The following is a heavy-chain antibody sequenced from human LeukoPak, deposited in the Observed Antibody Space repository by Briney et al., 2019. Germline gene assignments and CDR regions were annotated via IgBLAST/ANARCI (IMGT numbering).Heavy chain of an antibody. CDR1: GFTFSNSW. J-gene: IGHJ3*02. Sequence: GGSLRLSCEASGFTFSNSWMHWVCQAPEKGLEWVADIKCDGSEKCYVDSVKGRLTISRDNAKNSLYLQVNSLRAEDMAVYYCVRGVGSSTSCYVRAFDIWGQGTMVTVSS. D-gene: IGHD2-2*01. CDR3: VRGVGSSTSCYVRAFDI. CDR2: IKCDGSEK. V-gene: IGHV3-52*01.